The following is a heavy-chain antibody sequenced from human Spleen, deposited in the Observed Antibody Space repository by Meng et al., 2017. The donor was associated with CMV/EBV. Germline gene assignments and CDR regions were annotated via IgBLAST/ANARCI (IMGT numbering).Heavy chain of an antibody. V-gene: IGHV4-30-4*08. CDR3: ARLAIFGVGWEPKDDY. J-gene: IGHJ4*02. Sequence: SETLSLTCTVSGGSISSDDNYWSWIRQPPGKGLEWIGHFYYTGNTYYNPSLKSRVTISVDTSKNHFSLKLNSVTAADTAVYFCARLAIFGVGWEPKDDYWGQGRLVTVSS. D-gene: IGHD3-3*01. CDR1: GGSISSDDNY. CDR2: FYYTGNT.